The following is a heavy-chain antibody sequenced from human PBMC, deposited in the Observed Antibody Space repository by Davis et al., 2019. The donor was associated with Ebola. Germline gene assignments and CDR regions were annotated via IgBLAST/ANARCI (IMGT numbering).Heavy chain of an antibody. CDR1: GGTFSSNS. Sequence: SVKVSCKASGGTFSSNSISWVRQPPGQGLEWMGAIIPVYGTTNYAQEFQGRVTITADESTSTAYMELNSLRPDDTAVYYCARNGDYDPWFDPWGQGTLVTVSS. CDR2: IIPVYGTT. D-gene: IGHD4-17*01. CDR3: ARNGDYDPWFDP. V-gene: IGHV1-69*13. J-gene: IGHJ5*02.